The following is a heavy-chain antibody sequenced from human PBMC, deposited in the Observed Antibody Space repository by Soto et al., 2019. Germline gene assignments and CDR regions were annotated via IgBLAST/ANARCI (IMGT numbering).Heavy chain of an antibody. CDR1: GGSISSYY. V-gene: IGHV4-59*01. CDR2: IYYSGST. J-gene: IGHJ5*02. CDR3: ARAGAGFDP. Sequence: QVQLQESGPGLVKPSETLSLTCTVSGGSISSYYWSWIRQPPGKGLEWIGYIYYSGSTNYNPSLTSRVTISVDTSKNQFSLKLSSVTAADTAVYYCARAGAGFDPWGQGTLVTVSS.